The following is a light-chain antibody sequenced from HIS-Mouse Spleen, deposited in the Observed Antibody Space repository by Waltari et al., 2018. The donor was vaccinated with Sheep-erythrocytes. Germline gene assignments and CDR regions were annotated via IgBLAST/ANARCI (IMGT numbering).Light chain of an antibody. CDR2: AAS. CDR3: QQSYSTPPLT. V-gene: IGKV1-39*01. CDR1: QSISSY. Sequence: IQMTQSPSSLSASVGDRVTITCRASQSISSYLNWYQQKPGKAPKLLIYAASSLQSWVPSRFSGSGSGTDFTLTISSLQPEDFATYYCQQSYSTPPLTFGGGTKVEIK. J-gene: IGKJ4*01.